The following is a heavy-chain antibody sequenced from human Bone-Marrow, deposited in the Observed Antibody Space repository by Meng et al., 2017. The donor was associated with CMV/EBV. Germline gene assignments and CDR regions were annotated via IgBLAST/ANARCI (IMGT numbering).Heavy chain of an antibody. CDR1: GFTFSSYS. CDR3: ARGPN. V-gene: IGHV3-53*01. Sequence: LSLTCAASGFTFSSYSMNWVRQAPGKGLEWVSVIYSGGSTYYADSVKGRFTISRDNSKNTLYLQMNSLRAEDTAVYYCARGPNWGQGTLVTVSS. J-gene: IGHJ4*02. CDR2: IYSGGST.